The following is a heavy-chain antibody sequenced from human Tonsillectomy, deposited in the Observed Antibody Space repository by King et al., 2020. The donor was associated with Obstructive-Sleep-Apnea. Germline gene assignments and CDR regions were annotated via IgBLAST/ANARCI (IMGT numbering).Heavy chain of an antibody. J-gene: IGHJ4*02. V-gene: IGHV4-34*01. CDR2: INHSGST. CDR1: GGSFSGYY. CDR3: ARGHIVGATGGVDY. Sequence: QVQLQQWGAGLLKPSETLSLTCAVYGGSFSGYYWSWIRQPPGKGLEWIGEINHSGSTNYNPSPTSRVTISVDTSKNQFSLKLSSVTAADTAVYYCARGHIVGATGGVDYWGQGTLVTVSS. D-gene: IGHD1-26*01.